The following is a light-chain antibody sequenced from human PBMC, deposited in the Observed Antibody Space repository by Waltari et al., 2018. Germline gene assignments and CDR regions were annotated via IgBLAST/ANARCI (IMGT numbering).Light chain of an antibody. Sequence: QSVLTQAPSMSGAPGQRVTISCTGSGSNIGAGFDVHWYQQPPRAAPKLLIYGSTSRPLGVPDRFFGSTSGTSASLVIIGLQPEDEAVYYCQSYDTSLSVVFGGGTKLTVL. V-gene: IGLV1-40*01. CDR3: QSYDTSLSVV. CDR2: GST. CDR1: GSNIGAGFD. J-gene: IGLJ3*02.